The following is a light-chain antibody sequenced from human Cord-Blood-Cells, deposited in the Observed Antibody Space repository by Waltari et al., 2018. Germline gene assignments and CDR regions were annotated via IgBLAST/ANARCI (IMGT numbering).Light chain of an antibody. Sequence: QSVLTQPPSASGTPGQRVTISCSGSSSNIGSKYVYWYQQLPGTAPKLLIHRNNQRXXXXXXXXSXXXXXXXXXXXISGLRSEDEADYYCAAWDDSLSGWVFGGGTKLTVL. CDR3: AAWDDSLSGWV. V-gene: IGLV1-47*01. J-gene: IGLJ3*02. CDR2: RNN. CDR1: SSNIGSKY.